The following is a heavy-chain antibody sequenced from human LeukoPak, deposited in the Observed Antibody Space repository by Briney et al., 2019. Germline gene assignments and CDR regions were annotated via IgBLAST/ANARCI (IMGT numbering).Heavy chain of an antibody. V-gene: IGHV1-2*02. CDR3: AREGQQLVNWFDP. CDR2: INPNSGGT. CDR1: GYTFTGYY. J-gene: IGHJ5*02. Sequence: ASVKVSCKASGYTFTGYYMHWVRQAPGQGLEWMGWINPNSGGTNYAQKFQGRVTMTRDTSITTAYMELSRLRSDDTAVYYCAREGQQLVNWFDPWGQGTLVTVSS. D-gene: IGHD6-13*01.